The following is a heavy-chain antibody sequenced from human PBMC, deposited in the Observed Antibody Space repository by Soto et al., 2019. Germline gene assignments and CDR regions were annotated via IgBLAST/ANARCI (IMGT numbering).Heavy chain of an antibody. Sequence: GGSLRLSCAASGFSFSSFAMNWVRQAPGKGLEWVSIISGSADSTFYADSVKGRFTISRDNSKSTLYLQINSLRAEDTAVYYCAKTRGVMIYAISVYGMDVWGRGTTVTVSS. CDR1: GFSFSSFA. J-gene: IGHJ6*02. CDR2: ISGSADST. D-gene: IGHD2-2*01. V-gene: IGHV3-23*01. CDR3: AKTRGVMIYAISVYGMDV.